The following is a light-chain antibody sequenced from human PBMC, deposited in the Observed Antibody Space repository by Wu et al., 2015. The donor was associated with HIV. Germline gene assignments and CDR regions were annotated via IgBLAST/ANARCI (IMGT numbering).Light chain of an antibody. CDR3: QQRSGWPPTWT. J-gene: IGKJ1*01. CDR2: DAS. Sequence: IVLTQSPATLSLSPGETATLSCRASQSLSNYLGWYRQKSDQAPRLLIYDASNRATGIPARFSGSGSGTDFTLTISSLEPDDFAVYYCQQRSGWPPTWTFGQGTKVEFK. CDR1: QSLSNY. V-gene: IGKV3-11*01.